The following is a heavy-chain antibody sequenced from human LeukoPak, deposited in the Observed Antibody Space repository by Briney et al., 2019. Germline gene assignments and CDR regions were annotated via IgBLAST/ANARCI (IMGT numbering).Heavy chain of an antibody. V-gene: IGHV1-69*13. CDR3: ARGPYLVRGVKSFDY. CDR1: GGTFSSYA. J-gene: IGHJ4*02. CDR2: IIPIFGTA. D-gene: IGHD3-10*01. Sequence: GASVKVSCKASGGTFSSYAISWVRQAPGQGLEWMGGIIPIFGTANYAQKFQGRVTITADESTSTAYMELSSLRSEDTAVYYCARGPYLVRGVKSFDYWGQGTLVTVSS.